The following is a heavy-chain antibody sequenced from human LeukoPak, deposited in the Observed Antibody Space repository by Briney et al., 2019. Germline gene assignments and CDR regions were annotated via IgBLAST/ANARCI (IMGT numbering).Heavy chain of an antibody. J-gene: IGHJ4*02. V-gene: IGHV1-18*04. CDR3: ARNLLGSYSPDY. D-gene: IGHD2-15*01. CDR1: GYTFTSYG. Sequence: ASVKVSCKASGYTFTSYGISWVRQAPGQGLEWMGWISAYNGNTNYAQKLQGRVTMTTDTSTSTAYIELRSLRSDDTAVYYCARNLLGSYSPDYWGQGTLVTVSS. CDR2: ISAYNGNT.